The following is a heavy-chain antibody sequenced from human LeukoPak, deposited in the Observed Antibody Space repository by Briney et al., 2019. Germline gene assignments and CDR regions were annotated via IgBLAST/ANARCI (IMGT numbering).Heavy chain of an antibody. CDR1: GITFSNHG. CDR2: VSTGGDVK. CDR3: AQDGASIRFDN. Sequence: PGGSLRLSCAVAGITFSNHGMNWVRQAPGKGLEWVSGVSTGGDVKWYADSGKGRFIISRDNSKNTLYLQMNSLRAEDTAVYYCAQDGASIRFDNWGQGTLVTVSS. D-gene: IGHD3-16*01. J-gene: IGHJ4*02. V-gene: IGHV3-23*01.